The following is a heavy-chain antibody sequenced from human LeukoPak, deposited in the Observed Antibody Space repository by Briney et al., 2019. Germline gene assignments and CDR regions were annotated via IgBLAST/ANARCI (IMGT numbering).Heavy chain of an antibody. Sequence: GAPVNLSCKVSGYTLIELSMHWVRQAPGKGLEWMGGSDPEDGKTIYAQKLQGRGTMTGDTSTDTAYMELSSLTSEDTAVYYCATEPRVADGDTPDFADGGQGTMVTVSS. V-gene: IGHV1-24*01. CDR1: GYTLIELS. CDR2: SDPEDGKT. J-gene: IGHJ3*01. CDR3: ATEPRVADGDTPDFAD. D-gene: IGHD5-24*01.